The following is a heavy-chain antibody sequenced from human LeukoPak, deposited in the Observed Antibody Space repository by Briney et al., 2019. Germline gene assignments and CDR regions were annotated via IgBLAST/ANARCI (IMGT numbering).Heavy chain of an antibody. CDR3: ARGPPNWGYDY. D-gene: IGHD7-27*01. CDR1: GYTFTSYD. V-gene: IGHV1-8*01. Sequence: ASVKVSCKASGYTFTSYDFNWVRPATGQRPEWMGWMSPNSGDTGYAQKFQDRVTMTRNTTISTAYMELSSLRSDDTAVYYCARGPPNWGYDYWGPGTLVTVSS. J-gene: IGHJ4*02. CDR2: MSPNSGDT.